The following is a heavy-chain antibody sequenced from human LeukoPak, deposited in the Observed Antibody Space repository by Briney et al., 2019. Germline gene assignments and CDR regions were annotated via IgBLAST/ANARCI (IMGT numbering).Heavy chain of an antibody. Sequence: GASVKVSCKASGYTFTVNNIHWVRQAPGQGLAWMGWISPNSGGTNYAQNFQGRVTMTRGTSISTAYMELSRLRSDDTAVYYCARVKISNYGSDYDYWGQGTLVTVSS. J-gene: IGHJ4*02. D-gene: IGHD3-10*01. CDR3: ARVKISNYGSDYDY. CDR2: ISPNSGGT. CDR1: GYTFTVNN. V-gene: IGHV1-2*02.